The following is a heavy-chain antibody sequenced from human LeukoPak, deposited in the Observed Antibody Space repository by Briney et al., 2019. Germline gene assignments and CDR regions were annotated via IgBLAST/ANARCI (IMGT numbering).Heavy chain of an antibody. D-gene: IGHD1-7*01. J-gene: IGHJ4*02. CDR3: ARDYYNWNYYFDY. V-gene: IGHV3-9*01. CDR1: GFTFDDYA. Sequence: GGSLRLSCAASGFTFDDYAMHWVRQAPGKGLEWVSGISWNSGSIGYADSVKGRFTISRDNAKNSLYLQMNSLRAEDTAVYYCARDYYNWNYYFDYWGQGTLVTVSS. CDR2: ISWNSGSI.